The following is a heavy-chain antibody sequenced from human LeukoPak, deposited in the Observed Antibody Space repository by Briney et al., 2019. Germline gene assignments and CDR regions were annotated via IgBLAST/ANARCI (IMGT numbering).Heavy chain of an antibody. CDR1: GFTFSSYG. J-gene: IGHJ3*02. CDR2: IWYDGSNK. V-gene: IGHV3-33*01. D-gene: IGHD6-13*01. Sequence: GRSLRLSCAASGFTFSSYGMHWVRQAPGKGLEWVAVIWYDGSNKYYADSVKGRFTISRDNSKNTLYLQMNSLRAEDTAVYYCARIRGIAAADDAFDIWGQGTMVTVSS. CDR3: ARIRGIAAADDAFDI.